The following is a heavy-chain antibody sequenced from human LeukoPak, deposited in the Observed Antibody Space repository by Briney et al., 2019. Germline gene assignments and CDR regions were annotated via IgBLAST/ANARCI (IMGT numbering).Heavy chain of an antibody. CDR3: ARLGSGSTYYYDSSGCYFPDY. CDR1: GYSFTSYW. J-gene: IGHJ4*02. V-gene: IGHV5-10-1*01. CDR2: IDPSDSYT. Sequence: GEALKISCKGSGYSFTSYWISWVRQMPGKGLEWMGRIDPSDSYTNYSPSFQGHVTISADKSISTAYLQWSSLKASDTAMYYCARLGSGSTYYYDSSGCYFPDYWGQGTLVTVSS. D-gene: IGHD3-22*01.